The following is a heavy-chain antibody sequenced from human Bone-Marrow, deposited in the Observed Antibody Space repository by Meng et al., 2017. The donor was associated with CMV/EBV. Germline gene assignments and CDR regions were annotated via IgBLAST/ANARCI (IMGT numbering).Heavy chain of an antibody. D-gene: IGHD3-3*01. CDR3: AREITIFGVVIMRYDAFDI. V-gene: IGHV3-30*04. J-gene: IGHJ3*02. Sequence: GESLKISCAASGFTFSSYSMHWVRQAPGKGLEWVAVISYDGSIEKYADSVEGRFTISRDNSKNTLYLQMNSLRAEDTAVYYCAREITIFGVVIMRYDAFDIWGEGTMNAVSS. CDR1: GFTFSSYS. CDR2: ISYDGSIE.